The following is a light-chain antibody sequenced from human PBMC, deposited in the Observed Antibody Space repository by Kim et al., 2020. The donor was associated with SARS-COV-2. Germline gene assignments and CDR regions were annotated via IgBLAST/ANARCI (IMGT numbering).Light chain of an antibody. CDR3: QQRRNWPPFT. CDR2: DAS. Sequence: FAPGESAPLSCRASQSIRSSLAWYQQKPGRAPRLLMCDASFRATGIPARFSGSGSGTDFTLTISSLEPEDFAVYFCQQRRNWPPFTFGQGTRLEI. V-gene: IGKV3-11*01. CDR1: QSIRSS. J-gene: IGKJ2*01.